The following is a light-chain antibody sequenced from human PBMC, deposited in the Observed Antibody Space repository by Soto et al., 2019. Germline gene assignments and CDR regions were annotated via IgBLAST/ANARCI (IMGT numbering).Light chain of an antibody. V-gene: IGKV3-20*01. CDR1: ETVSEDQ. CDR3: QQYGSSRWT. Sequence: PGQRASLSFLSSETVSEDQLAWYQQKPGQAPRLVIFAVSIRAPGIPDRFSGSGSGTDFTLTINRLEREDFAVYYCQQYGSSRWTFGQGTKV. CDR2: AVS. J-gene: IGKJ1*01.